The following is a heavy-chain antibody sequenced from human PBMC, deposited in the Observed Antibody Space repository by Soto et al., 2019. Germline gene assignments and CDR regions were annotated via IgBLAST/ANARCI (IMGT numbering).Heavy chain of an antibody. Sequence: GGSLRLSCAASGFTFDDYNMHWVRQAPGKGLEWVSLISRDGTNTNYAESVKGRFTISRDNSKNSLYLQMNSLRTEDTALYYCVKETYYYDVSSYYPLGSWGQGTRVTVSS. D-gene: IGHD3-22*01. J-gene: IGHJ5*02. V-gene: IGHV3-43*01. CDR2: ISRDGTNT. CDR1: GFTFDDYN. CDR3: VKETYYYDVSSYYPLGS.